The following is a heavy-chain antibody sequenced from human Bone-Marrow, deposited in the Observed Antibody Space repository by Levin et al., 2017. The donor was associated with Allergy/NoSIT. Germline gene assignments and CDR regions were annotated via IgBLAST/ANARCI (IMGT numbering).Heavy chain of an antibody. Sequence: GGSLRLSCKASGGTFSSYAISWVRQAPGQGLEWMGGIIPIFGTANYAQKFQGRVTITADESTSTAYMELSSLRSEDTAVYYCARPHYYDSSGYYTPFDYWGQGTLATVSS. CDR2: IIPIFGTA. CDR1: GGTFSSYA. V-gene: IGHV1-69*01. CDR3: ARPHYYDSSGYYTPFDY. J-gene: IGHJ4*02. D-gene: IGHD3-22*01.